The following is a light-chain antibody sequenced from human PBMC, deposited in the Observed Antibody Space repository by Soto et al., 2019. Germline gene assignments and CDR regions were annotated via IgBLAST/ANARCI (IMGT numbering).Light chain of an antibody. CDR2: LGS. CDR1: KSPLRRNGNPY. Sequence: DIVLTQSPVSLPVTPGEPASISCSSVKSPLRRNGNPYLDWYLQKPGQSPQLLIYLGSNRASGVPDRFSGSGSGTDFTLKISRVEAEDVGVYYCMQALQTPYTFGQGTKLEIK. CDR3: MQALQTPYT. J-gene: IGKJ2*01. V-gene: IGKV2-28*01.